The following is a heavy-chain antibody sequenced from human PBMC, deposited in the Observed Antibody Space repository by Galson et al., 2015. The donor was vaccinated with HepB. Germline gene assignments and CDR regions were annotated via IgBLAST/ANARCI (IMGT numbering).Heavy chain of an antibody. V-gene: IGHV3-48*04. Sequence: SLRLSCAASGFTFSSYSMNWVRQAPGKGLEWVSYISSSSSTIYYADSVKGRFTISRDNAKNSLYLQMNSLRAEDTAVYYCAGDKGSDYYDSSGYYYGMDVWGQGTTVTVSS. CDR2: ISSSSSTI. J-gene: IGHJ6*02. CDR3: AGDKGSDYYDSSGYYYGMDV. CDR1: GFTFSSYS. D-gene: IGHD3-22*01.